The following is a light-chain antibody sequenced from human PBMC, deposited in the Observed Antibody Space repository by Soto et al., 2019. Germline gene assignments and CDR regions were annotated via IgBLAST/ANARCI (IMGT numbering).Light chain of an antibody. CDR2: AAS. V-gene: IGKV1-39*01. CDR1: QSISRF. J-gene: IGKJ5*01. CDR3: QQYGSSPSIT. Sequence: DIQMTHSPSSLSASVVDRVSITCGXSQSISRFLNWYQHKPGKAPELLMFAASNLESGVPSRFSGSGSGTEFTLTISRLEPEDFAVYYCQQYGSSPSITFGQGTRLEI.